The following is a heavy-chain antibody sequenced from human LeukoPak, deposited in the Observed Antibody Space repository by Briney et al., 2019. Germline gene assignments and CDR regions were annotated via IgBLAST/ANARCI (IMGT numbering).Heavy chain of an antibody. CDR3: ARAPDSDYYDSSGSFDP. V-gene: IGHV3-21*01. J-gene: IGHJ5*02. D-gene: IGHD3-22*01. Sequence: GGSLRLSCAASGFTFSSYSMNWVRQAPGKGLEWVSSISSSSSYIYYADSVKGRFTISRDNAKNSLYLQMNSLRAEDTAVYYCARAPDSDYYDSSGSFDPWGQGTLVTVSS. CDR2: ISSSSSYI. CDR1: GFTFSSYS.